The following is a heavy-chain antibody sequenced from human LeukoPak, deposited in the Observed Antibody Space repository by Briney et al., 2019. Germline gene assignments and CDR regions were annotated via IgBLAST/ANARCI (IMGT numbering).Heavy chain of an antibody. CDR3: ATGDVLRYFDWTDMPPGGWFDP. J-gene: IGHJ5*02. CDR1: GFTFSSYE. V-gene: IGHV3-30*02. Sequence: PGGSLRLSCAASGFTFSSYEMNWVRQAPGKGLEWVAFIRYDGSNKYYADSVKGRFTISRDNSKNTLYLQMNSLRAEDTAVYYCATGDVLRYFDWTDMPPGGWFDPWGQGTLVTVSS. D-gene: IGHD3-9*01. CDR2: IRYDGSNK.